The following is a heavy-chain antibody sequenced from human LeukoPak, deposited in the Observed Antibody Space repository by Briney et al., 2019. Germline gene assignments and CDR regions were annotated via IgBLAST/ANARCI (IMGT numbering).Heavy chain of an antibody. J-gene: IGHJ6*02. CDR2: ISYDGSNK. D-gene: IGHD3-10*01. CDR1: GFTFSSYG. CDR3: AKEFLYGSGSYHYYYYYGMDV. Sequence: PGGSLRLSCAASGFTFSSYGMHWVRQAPGKGLEWVAVISYDGSNKYYADSVKGRFTISRDNSKNTLYLQMNSLGAEDTAVYYCAKEFLYGSGSYHYYYYYGMDVWGQGTTVTVSS. V-gene: IGHV3-30*18.